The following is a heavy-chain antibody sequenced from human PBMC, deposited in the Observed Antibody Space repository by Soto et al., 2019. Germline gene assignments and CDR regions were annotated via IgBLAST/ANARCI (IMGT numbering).Heavy chain of an antibody. Sequence: QLQLQESGPGLVKPSETLSLTCTVSGGSISSSSYYWGWIRQPPGKGLEWIGSIYYSGSTYYNPYLQSRVTISVDTSKNQFSLKLSSVTAADTAVYYCARYSSYALDFDYWGQGTLVTVSS. J-gene: IGHJ4*02. CDR3: ARYSSYALDFDY. V-gene: IGHV4-39*01. D-gene: IGHD6-6*01. CDR1: GGSISSSSYY. CDR2: IYYSGST.